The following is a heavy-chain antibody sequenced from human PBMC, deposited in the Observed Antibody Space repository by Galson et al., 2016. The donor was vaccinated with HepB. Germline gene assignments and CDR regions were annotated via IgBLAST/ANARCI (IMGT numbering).Heavy chain of an antibody. V-gene: IGHV3-23*01. J-gene: IGHJ6*02. Sequence: SLRLSCAASGFIFSNYAMSWVRQVPGKGLEWVSAISGSGGSTHYADSVKGRFTISRDNSKNTLYLQMNSLRPADTAVYYCAKAVTRNTIFGVVTGKEGAHYGMDVWGQGTTVTVSS. CDR1: GFIFSNYA. D-gene: IGHD3-3*01. CDR3: AKAVTRNTIFGVVTGKEGAHYGMDV. CDR2: ISGSGGST.